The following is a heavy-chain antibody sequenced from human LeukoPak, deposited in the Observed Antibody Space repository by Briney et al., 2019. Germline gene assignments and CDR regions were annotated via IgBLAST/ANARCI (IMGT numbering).Heavy chain of an antibody. CDR2: ISAYNGNT. D-gene: IGHD1-26*01. V-gene: IGHV1-18*01. Sequence: VASVKVSCKGSGYTFTSYGFSWVRQAPGQGLEWMGWISAYNGNTNYAQKLQGRVTMTTDTSTSTAYMELRSLRSDDTAVYYCAREAVGAKIFDYWGQGTLVTVSS. CDR3: AREAVGAKIFDY. CDR1: GYTFTSYG. J-gene: IGHJ4*02.